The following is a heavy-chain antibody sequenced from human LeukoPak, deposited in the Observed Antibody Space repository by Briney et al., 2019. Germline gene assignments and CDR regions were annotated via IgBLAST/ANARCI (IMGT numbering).Heavy chain of an antibody. Sequence: GGSLRLSCAASGFTFSSYAMHWVRQAPGKGLEWVAIISYDGSNKYYADSVKGRFTISRDNSKNTLYLQMNSLRAEDTAVYYCARDSRGELDSSGWYSGYPDYWGQGTLVTVSS. CDR3: ARDSRGELDSSGWYSGYPDY. D-gene: IGHD6-19*01. J-gene: IGHJ4*02. V-gene: IGHV3-30-3*01. CDR2: ISYDGSNK. CDR1: GFTFSSYA.